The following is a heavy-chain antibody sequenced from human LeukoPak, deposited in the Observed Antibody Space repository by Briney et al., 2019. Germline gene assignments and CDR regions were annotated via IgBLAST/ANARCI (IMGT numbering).Heavy chain of an antibody. Sequence: GGSLRLSCAASGFTFSSYWMHWVRQAPGKGLVWVSRINSDGSSTSYADSVKGRFTISRDNAKNTLYLQMNSLRAEDTAVYYCARDRYYYDSSGYYSLIHAFDIWGQGTMVTVPS. CDR1: GFTFSSYW. V-gene: IGHV3-74*01. CDR2: INSDGSST. D-gene: IGHD3-22*01. J-gene: IGHJ3*02. CDR3: ARDRYYYDSSGYYSLIHAFDI.